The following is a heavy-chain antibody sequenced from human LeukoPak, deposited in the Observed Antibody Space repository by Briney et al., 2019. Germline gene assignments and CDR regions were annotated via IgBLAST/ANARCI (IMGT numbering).Heavy chain of an antibody. V-gene: IGHV1-2*02. CDR1: GYTFTGYY. Sequence: GASVKVSCKASGYTFTGYYMHWVRQAPGQGLEWMGWINPNSGGTNYAQKFQGRVTMTRDTSISTAYMELSRLRSDDTAVYYCARVGYSYGHDAFDIWGQGTMVTVSS. J-gene: IGHJ3*02. CDR3: ARVGYSYGHDAFDI. D-gene: IGHD5-18*01. CDR2: INPNSGGT.